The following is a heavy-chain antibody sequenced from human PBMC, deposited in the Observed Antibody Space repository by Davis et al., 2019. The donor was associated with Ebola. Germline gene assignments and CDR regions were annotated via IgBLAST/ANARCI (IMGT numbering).Heavy chain of an antibody. CDR1: GNTISTYT. CDR2: IIPIFGTT. Sequence: AASVQVSCKASGNTISTYTIDWVRQAPGPGLEWMGGIIPIFGTTNYAQKFQGRVTITADVSTSTAYMDLSSLRSKDTAVYYCARDSVDYYDSSGPPLYWGQGTLVIVSS. V-gene: IGHV1-69*13. J-gene: IGHJ4*02. D-gene: IGHD3-22*01. CDR3: ARDSVDYYDSSGPPLY.